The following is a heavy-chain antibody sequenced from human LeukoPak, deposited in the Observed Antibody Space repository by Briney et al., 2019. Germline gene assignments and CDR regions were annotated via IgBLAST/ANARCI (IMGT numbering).Heavy chain of an antibody. Sequence: SETLSLTCSVSGGSISSYYWSWIRQPVGKGLEWIGRFYTSGSTHYNPSLKSRVTMSVDTSKNQFSLKVRSVTAADTAVYYCAKSNGYGLVDIWGQGTMVTVSS. CDR2: FYTSGST. D-gene: IGHD3-10*01. CDR1: GGSISSYY. J-gene: IGHJ3*02. V-gene: IGHV4-4*07. CDR3: AKSNGYGLVDI.